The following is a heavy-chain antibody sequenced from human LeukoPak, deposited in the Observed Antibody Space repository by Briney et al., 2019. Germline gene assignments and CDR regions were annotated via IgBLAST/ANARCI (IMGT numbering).Heavy chain of an antibody. J-gene: IGHJ3*02. CDR2: INSDGSST. Sequence: GGSLRLSCAASGFTFSSYAMSWVRQAPGKGLVWVSRINSDGSSTSYADSVKGRFTISRDNAKNTLYLQMNSLRAEDTAVYYCARPIVGATESAFDIWGQGTMVTVSS. D-gene: IGHD1-26*01. V-gene: IGHV3-74*01. CDR3: ARPIVGATESAFDI. CDR1: GFTFSSYA.